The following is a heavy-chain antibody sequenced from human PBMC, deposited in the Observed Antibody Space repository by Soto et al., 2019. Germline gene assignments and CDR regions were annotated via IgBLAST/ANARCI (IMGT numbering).Heavy chain of an antibody. D-gene: IGHD2-2*01. J-gene: IGHJ6*02. Sequence: QVQLVESGGGVVQPGRSLRLSCAASGFTFSRYGMHWVRQAPGKGLEWVAVISYDGSGKYYADSVKGRFTISKDSSKNTLYLQMNSLRAEDTAVYYCARVVPAAMYYYYGMDVWGQGTTVTVSS. CDR3: ARVVPAAMYYYYGMDV. CDR2: ISYDGSGK. CDR1: GFTFSRYG. V-gene: IGHV3-30-3*01.